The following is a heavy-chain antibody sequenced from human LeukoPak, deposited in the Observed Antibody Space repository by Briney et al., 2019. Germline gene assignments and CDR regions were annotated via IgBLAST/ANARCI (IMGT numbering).Heavy chain of an antibody. CDR2: VSGSGSST. CDR3: AREHYFYHMDG. J-gene: IGHJ6*03. CDR1: GFTFSSYA. Sequence: GGSLRLSCAASGFTFSSYAMSWVRQAPGKGLEWVSGVSGSGSSTYYADSVKGRFTISRDNSKNTLYLQMNSLRAEDTAVYYCAREHYFYHMDGWGEGTTVTVSS. V-gene: IGHV3-23*01.